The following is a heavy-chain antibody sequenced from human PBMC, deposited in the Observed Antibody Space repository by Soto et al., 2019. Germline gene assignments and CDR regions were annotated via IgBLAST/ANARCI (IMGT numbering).Heavy chain of an antibody. V-gene: IGHV3-7*01. J-gene: IGHJ3*02. CDR3: ARDREYYDSSGYYSHLHAFDI. D-gene: IGHD3-22*01. CDR1: GFTFSSYW. Sequence: EVQLVESGGGLVQPGGSLRLSCAASGFTFSSYWMSWVRQAPGKGLEWVANIKQDGSEKYYVDSVKGRFTISRDNAKNSLYLQMNSLRAEDTAVYYCARDREYYDSSGYYSHLHAFDIWGQGTMVTVSS. CDR2: IKQDGSEK.